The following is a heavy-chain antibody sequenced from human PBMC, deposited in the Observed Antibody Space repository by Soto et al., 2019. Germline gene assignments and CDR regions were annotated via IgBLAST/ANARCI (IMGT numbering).Heavy chain of an antibody. CDR2: ISGSDDST. V-gene: IGHV3-23*01. CDR1: GFTFSTYA. D-gene: IGHD6-19*01. Sequence: GGSLRLSCAASGFTFSTYAMSWVRQAPGKGLEWVSTISGSDDSTYYADSVKGRFTIFRDNSKSTLYLQMNSLRAEDTAVYYCARDWRQWLSPQFVDYWGQGTLVTVSS. CDR3: ARDWRQWLSPQFVDY. J-gene: IGHJ4*02.